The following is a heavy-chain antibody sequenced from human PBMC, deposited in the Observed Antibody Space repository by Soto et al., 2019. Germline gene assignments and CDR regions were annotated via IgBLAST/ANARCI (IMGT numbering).Heavy chain of an antibody. CDR1: GGSISSGGYY. D-gene: IGHD2-2*01. J-gene: IGHJ5*02. Sequence: QVQLQESGPGLVKPSQTLSLTCTVSGGSISSGGYYWSWIRQHPGKGLEWIGYIYYSGSTYYNPSLKSRVTISVDTSKNQFSLKLSSVTAADTAVYYCARAGGPIVVVPAARFDPWGQGTLVTVSS. V-gene: IGHV4-31*03. CDR3: ARAGGPIVVVPAARFDP. CDR2: IYYSGST.